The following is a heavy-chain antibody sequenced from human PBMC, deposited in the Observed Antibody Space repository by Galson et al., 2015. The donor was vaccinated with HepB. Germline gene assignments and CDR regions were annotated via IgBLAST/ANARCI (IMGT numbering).Heavy chain of an antibody. D-gene: IGHD3-22*01. J-gene: IGHJ6*02. Sequence: SLRLSCAASGFTFRSYSMNWVRQAPGKGLEWVSYISSSGSNIYYADSVKGRFTISRDKATNPLDLQMNSLRDEDTAVYYCAGGPYSYDSSGLIHYYGMDVWGQGTTVTVSS. CDR1: GFTFRSYS. CDR3: AGGPYSYDSSGLIHYYGMDV. V-gene: IGHV3-48*02. CDR2: ISSSGSNI.